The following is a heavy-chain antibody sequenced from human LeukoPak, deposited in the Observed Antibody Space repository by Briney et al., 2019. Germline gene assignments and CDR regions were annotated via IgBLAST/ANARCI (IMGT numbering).Heavy chain of an antibody. D-gene: IGHD3-3*01. J-gene: IGHJ4*02. CDR1: GFTFSGSD. CDR3: AKAAHYDFWSGYDY. Sequence: GGSLRLSCAASGFTFSGSDMHWVRQASGKGLEWVGRIRIKTNSYATAYAASVKGRFTISRDDSKNTAYLQVNSLRAEDTAEYYCAKAAHYDFWSGYDYWGQGTVVTVSS. CDR2: IRIKTNSYAT. V-gene: IGHV3-73*01.